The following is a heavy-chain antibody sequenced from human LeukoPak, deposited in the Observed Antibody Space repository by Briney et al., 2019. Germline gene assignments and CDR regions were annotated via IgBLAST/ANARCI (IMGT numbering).Heavy chain of an antibody. V-gene: IGHV3-38-3*01. Sequence: GGSLRLSCAASGFTVSSNEMSWVRQAPGKGLEWVSSISGGSTYYADSRKGRFTISRDNSKNTLHLQMNSLRAEDTAVYYCARVLWFGEELDYWGQGTLVTVSS. D-gene: IGHD3-10*01. CDR2: ISGGST. CDR1: GFTVSSNE. J-gene: IGHJ4*02. CDR3: ARVLWFGEELDY.